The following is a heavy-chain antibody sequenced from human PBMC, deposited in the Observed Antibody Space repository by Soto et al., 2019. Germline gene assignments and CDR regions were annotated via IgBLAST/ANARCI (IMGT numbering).Heavy chain of an antibody. CDR1: GGSISSYY. D-gene: IGHD2-2*01. CDR3: ARKFSGGYCSSTSCPQYNWFDP. V-gene: IGHV4-59*01. J-gene: IGHJ5*02. Sequence: PSETLSLTCTVSGGSISSYYWSWIRQPPGKGLEWSGYIYYSGSTNYNPSLKSRVTISVDTSKNQFSLKLSSVTAADTAVYYCARKFSGGYCSSTSCPQYNWFDPWGQGTLVTVSS. CDR2: IYYSGST.